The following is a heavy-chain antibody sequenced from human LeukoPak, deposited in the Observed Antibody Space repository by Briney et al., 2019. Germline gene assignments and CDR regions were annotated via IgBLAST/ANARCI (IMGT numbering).Heavy chain of an antibody. D-gene: IGHD2-15*01. Sequence: SVKVSCKASGGTFSSYAISWVRQAPGQGLEWMGGIIPIFGTANYAQKFQGRVTITTDESTSTAYMELSSLRSEDTAVYYCARAYCSGGSCPAFDIWGQGTMVTVSS. CDR2: IIPIFGTA. V-gene: IGHV1-69*05. J-gene: IGHJ3*02. CDR1: GGTFSSYA. CDR3: ARAYCSGGSCPAFDI.